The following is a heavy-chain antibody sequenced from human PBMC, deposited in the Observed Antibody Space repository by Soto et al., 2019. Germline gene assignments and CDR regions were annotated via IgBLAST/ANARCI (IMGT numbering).Heavy chain of an antibody. CDR3: ARGSPNSSSFRGWFDP. Sequence: SETLSLTCAVYGGSFSGYYWSWIRQPPGKGLEWIGEINHSGSTNYNPSLKSRVTISVDTSKNQFSLKLSSVTAADTAVYYCARGSPNSSSFRGWFDPWGQGTLVTVSS. V-gene: IGHV4-34*01. J-gene: IGHJ5*02. D-gene: IGHD6-6*01. CDR2: INHSGST. CDR1: GGSFSGYY.